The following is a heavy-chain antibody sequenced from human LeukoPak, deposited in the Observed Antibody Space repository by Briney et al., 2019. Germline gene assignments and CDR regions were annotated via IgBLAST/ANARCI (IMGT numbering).Heavy chain of an antibody. CDR2: IYYSGST. J-gene: IGHJ4*02. V-gene: IGHV4-59*01. D-gene: IGHD1-7*01. Sequence: PSETLSLTCTVSGGSISSYYWSWIRQPPGKGLEWIGYIYYSGSTNYNPSLKSRVTISVDTSKNQFSLKLSSVTAADTAVYYCARAEAGTTSQFDYWGQGTLVTVSS. CDR3: ARAEAGTTSQFDY. CDR1: GGSISSYY.